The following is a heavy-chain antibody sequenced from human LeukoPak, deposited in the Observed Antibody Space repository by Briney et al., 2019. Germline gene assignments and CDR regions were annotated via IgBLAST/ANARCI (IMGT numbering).Heavy chain of an antibody. J-gene: IGHJ6*03. CDR2: IYTSGST. Sequence: SETLSLTCTVSGGSISSGSYYWSWIRQPAGKGLEWIGRIYTSGSTNYNPSLKSRVTISVDTSKNQFSLKLSSVTAADTAVYYCARDSPDTIFPPPPYYYYMDVWGKGTTVTVSS. V-gene: IGHV4-61*02. D-gene: IGHD3-3*01. CDR3: ARDSPDTIFPPPPYYYYMDV. CDR1: GGSISSGSYY.